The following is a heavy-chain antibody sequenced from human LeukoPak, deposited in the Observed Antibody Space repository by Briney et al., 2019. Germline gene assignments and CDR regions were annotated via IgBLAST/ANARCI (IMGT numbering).Heavy chain of an antibody. V-gene: IGHV3-21*01. Sequence: GGSLRLSCAASGFILSSYCMSWVRQDPGDGLEWVSFIGSSSSYIYYADSAKSRFTISRDNAKNSQYLQKNGLRAEDTAVYYCARDRDSGSYNNWFDPWGQGTLVTVSS. CDR2: IGSSSSYI. CDR3: ARDRDSGSYNNWFDP. J-gene: IGHJ5*02. D-gene: IGHD1-26*01. CDR1: GFILSSYC.